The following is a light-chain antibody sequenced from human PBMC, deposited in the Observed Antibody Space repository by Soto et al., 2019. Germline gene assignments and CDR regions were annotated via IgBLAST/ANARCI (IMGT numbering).Light chain of an antibody. Sequence: DLQMTQSPSSLSASVGDRVTITCRASQSIDKYLNWYQQKPGKAPKLLISTASTLQSGVPSRFSGSGSGTDFTLTISSLQPEDFAAYYCQQSFKAPFTFGPGTKVDVK. CDR3: QQSFKAPFT. J-gene: IGKJ3*01. CDR2: TAS. V-gene: IGKV1-39*01. CDR1: QSIDKY.